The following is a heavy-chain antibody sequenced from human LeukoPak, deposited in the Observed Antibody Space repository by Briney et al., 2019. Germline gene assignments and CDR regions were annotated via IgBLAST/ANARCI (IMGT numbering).Heavy chain of an antibody. Sequence: ASVKVSCKASGYTFSDYSLHWVRQAPGQGLEWMGWINGKRGDTNYAQNFQDRVTMTRDTSTSTVYMELSRLTVDDTAVYYCARDHDWGVDYWGQGTLVTVSS. V-gene: IGHV1-2*02. J-gene: IGHJ4*02. CDR3: ARDHDWGVDY. CDR1: GYTFSDYS. D-gene: IGHD7-27*01. CDR2: INGKRGDT.